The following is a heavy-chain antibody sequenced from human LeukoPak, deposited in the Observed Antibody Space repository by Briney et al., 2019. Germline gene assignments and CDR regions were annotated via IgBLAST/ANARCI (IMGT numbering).Heavy chain of an antibody. CDR2: IKQDGSEK. CDR3: ARDLGHYDYVWGSYRYRDLFDY. CDR1: GFTFSSYW. Sequence: GGSLRLSCAASGFTFSSYWMSWVRQAPGKGLEWVANIKQDGSEKYYVDSVKGRFTISRDNAKNSLYLQMNSLRAEDTAVYYCARDLGHYDYVWGSYRYRDLFDYWGQGTLVTVSS. D-gene: IGHD3-16*02. J-gene: IGHJ4*02. V-gene: IGHV3-7*01.